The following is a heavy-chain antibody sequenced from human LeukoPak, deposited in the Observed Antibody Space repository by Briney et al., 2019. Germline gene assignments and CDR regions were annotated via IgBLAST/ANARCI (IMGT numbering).Heavy chain of an antibody. D-gene: IGHD3-16*02. CDR1: GFTFSNYW. CDR2: IKQDGSDK. Sequence: GGSLRLSCAASGFTFSNYWMTWVRQAPGKGLEWVANIKQDGSDKFYVDSVKGRFTISRDNSRNTLYLQMNSLRAEDTALYYCAKVAGRAFGEVIVSRARYYMDVWGKGTTVTVSS. J-gene: IGHJ6*03. V-gene: IGHV3-7*03. CDR3: AKVAGRAFGEVIVSRARYYMDV.